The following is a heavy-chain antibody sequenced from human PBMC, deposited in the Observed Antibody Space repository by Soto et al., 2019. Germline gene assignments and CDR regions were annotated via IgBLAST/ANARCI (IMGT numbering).Heavy chain of an antibody. Sequence: EVQLVESGGGLVQPGGSLRLSCAASGFTFSDHYMDWVRQAPGKGLEWVGRTRNKANSYTTEYAASVKGRFTISRDDSKNPLYLQMNSLKTEDTAVYYCAREGLRYCSGGSCHPWYFDYWGQGTLVTVSS. V-gene: IGHV3-72*01. CDR3: AREGLRYCSGGSCHPWYFDY. CDR1: GFTFSDHY. D-gene: IGHD2-15*01. J-gene: IGHJ4*02. CDR2: TRNKANSYTT.